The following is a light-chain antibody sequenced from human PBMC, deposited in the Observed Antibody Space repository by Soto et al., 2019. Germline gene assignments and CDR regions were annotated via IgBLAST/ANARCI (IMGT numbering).Light chain of an antibody. CDR1: QSVRNNY. J-gene: IGKJ4*01. V-gene: IGKV3-20*01. CDR2: DAS. Sequence: EIVLTQSPGTPSLSPGERATVSCRASQSVRNNYLTWYQQKPGQAPRLLIYDASSRATGIPDRFSGSGSGTDFTLAISRLEPEDFAVYYCQQYGSSPLTFGGGTKVEIK. CDR3: QQYGSSPLT.